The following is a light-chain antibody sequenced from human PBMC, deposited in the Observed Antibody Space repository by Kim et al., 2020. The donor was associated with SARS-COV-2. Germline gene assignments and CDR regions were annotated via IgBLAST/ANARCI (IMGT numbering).Light chain of an antibody. Sequence: GDRVTITCRASQGISSALAWYQQKPGKPPKLLIYDASTVDSGVPSTFSGSGSGTDFTLTVSSLQPGDFGTYYCQQSENFPPTFGQGTRLEIK. CDR2: DAS. J-gene: IGKJ5*01. CDR1: QGISSA. CDR3: QQSENFPPT. V-gene: IGKV1D-13*01.